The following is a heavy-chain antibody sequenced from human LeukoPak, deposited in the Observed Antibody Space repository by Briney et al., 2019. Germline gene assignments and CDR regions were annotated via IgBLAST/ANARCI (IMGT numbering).Heavy chain of an antibody. CDR2: ISAYNGNT. V-gene: IGHV1-18*01. D-gene: IGHD2-2*02. Sequence: ASVKVSCKATGYTFTSYGISWERQDPGQGLEWMGWISAYNGNTNYAQKLQGRVTMTTETSTSTAYMELRSLRSDDTAVYYCARRSATTSYTHYDYWGQGTLVTVSS. CDR3: ARRSATTSYTHYDY. CDR1: GYTFTSYG. J-gene: IGHJ4*02.